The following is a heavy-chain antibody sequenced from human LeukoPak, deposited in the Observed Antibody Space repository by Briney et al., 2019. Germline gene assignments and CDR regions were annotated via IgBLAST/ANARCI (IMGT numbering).Heavy chain of an antibody. CDR2: IYYSGST. CDR3: ARFSGKGGYCSSTSCYTPYYFDY. D-gene: IGHD2-2*02. Sequence: SETLSLTCTVSGGSISSSSYYWGWIRQPPGKGLEWIGSIYYSGSTYYNPSLKSRVTISVDTSKNQFSLKLSSVTAADTAVYYCARFSGKGGYCSSTSCYTPYYFDYWGQGTLVTVSS. CDR1: GGSISSSSYY. V-gene: IGHV4-39*07. J-gene: IGHJ4*02.